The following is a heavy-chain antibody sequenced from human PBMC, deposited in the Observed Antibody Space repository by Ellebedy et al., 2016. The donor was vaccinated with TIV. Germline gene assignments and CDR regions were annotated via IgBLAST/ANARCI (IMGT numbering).Heavy chain of an antibody. CDR2: IYNSGST. D-gene: IGHD3-10*01. V-gene: IGHV4-59*01. J-gene: IGHJ2*01. Sequence: MPSETLSLTCTVSGGSISNYYWTWIRQPPGKGLEWIGYIYNSGSTNYNPSLKSRVTISADTSKNQLSLKLSSVTAADPAVYYCARSGGVWYFDFWGRGALVTVSS. CDR1: GGSISNYY. CDR3: ARSGGVWYFDF.